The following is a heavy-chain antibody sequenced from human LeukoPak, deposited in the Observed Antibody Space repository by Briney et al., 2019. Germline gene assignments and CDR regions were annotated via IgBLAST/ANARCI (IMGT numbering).Heavy chain of an antibody. J-gene: IGHJ6*03. CDR3: VTTVTTYYYYYYMDV. V-gene: IGHV1-2*02. Sequence: ASVKVSCKASGYTFTAYYMHWVRQAPGHGLEWMGWINPNSGGTNYAQKFQGRVTMTRDTSISTAYMELSRLRSDDTAVYYCVTTVTTYYYYYYMDVWGKGTTVTVSS. CDR1: GYTFTAYY. CDR2: INPNSGGT. D-gene: IGHD4-17*01.